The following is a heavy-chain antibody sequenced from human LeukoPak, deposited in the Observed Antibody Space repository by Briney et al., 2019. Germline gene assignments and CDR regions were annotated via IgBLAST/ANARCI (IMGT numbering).Heavy chain of an antibody. V-gene: IGHV3-48*03. CDR1: GFTFSSYE. J-gene: IGHJ4*02. CDR3: AKLGGYYDFWSGQLDY. Sequence: GGSLRLSCAASGFTFSSYEMNWVRQAPGKGLEWVSYISSSGSTIYYADSVKGRFTISRDNSKNTLYLQMNSLRAEDTAVYYCAKLGGYYDFWSGQLDYWGQGTLVTVSS. CDR2: ISSSGSTI. D-gene: IGHD3-3*01.